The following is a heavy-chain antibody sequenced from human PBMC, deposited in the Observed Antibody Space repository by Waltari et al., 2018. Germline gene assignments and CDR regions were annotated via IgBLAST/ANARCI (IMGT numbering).Heavy chain of an antibody. J-gene: IGHJ6*03. CDR1: GGSISSGDYY. CDR3: ARESTVTTEGYYYYYYMDV. CDR2: IYYSGST. D-gene: IGHD4-4*01. V-gene: IGHV4-30-4*08. Sequence: QVQLQESGPGLVKPSQTLSLTCTVSGGSISSGDYYWSWIRQPPGKGLEWIGYIYYSGSTYYNPSLKSRVTIAVDTSKNQFSRKLSSVTAADTAVYYCARESTVTTEGYYYYYYMDVWGKGTTVTVSS.